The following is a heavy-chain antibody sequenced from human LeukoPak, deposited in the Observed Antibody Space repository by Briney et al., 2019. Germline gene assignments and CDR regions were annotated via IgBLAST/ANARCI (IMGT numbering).Heavy chain of an antibody. CDR3: ARDVGGYGELMYFDY. CDR1: GYTFTSYA. Sequence: ASVKVSCKASGYTFTSYAMNWVRQAPGQGLEWMGWINTNTGNPAYAQGFTGRFVFSLDTSVSTAYLQISSLKAEDTAVYYCARDVGGYGELMYFDYWGQGTLVTVSS. V-gene: IGHV7-4-1*02. J-gene: IGHJ4*02. D-gene: IGHD5-12*01. CDR2: INTNTGNP.